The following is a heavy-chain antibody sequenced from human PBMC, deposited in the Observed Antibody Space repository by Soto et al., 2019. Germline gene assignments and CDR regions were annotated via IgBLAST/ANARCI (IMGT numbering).Heavy chain of an antibody. J-gene: IGHJ4*02. D-gene: IGHD4-17*01. CDR2: ISSSSYFI. Sequence: EEQLVESGGGLVKPGGSLRLSCAASGFIFSSYSMNWVRQAPGKGLEWVSSISSSSYFIYYADSVEGRFTISRDNAKNSLYLGMNSLRAEDTAVYYCARNRDHGGNRFFDYWGQGTLVTVSS. CDR3: ARNRDHGGNRFFDY. V-gene: IGHV3-21*01. CDR1: GFIFSSYS.